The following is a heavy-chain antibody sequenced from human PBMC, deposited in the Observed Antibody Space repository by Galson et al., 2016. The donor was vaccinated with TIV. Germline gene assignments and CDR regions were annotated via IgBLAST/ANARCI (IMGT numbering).Heavy chain of an antibody. CDR3: ATDRNTALDTYHAYYGMDA. J-gene: IGHJ6*02. Sequence: SVKLSCKASGDTFSMIVFNWVRQAPGQGLDWMGGTNPLLGTVNNAQKFQGRVTFTADESRSTAYMELSSLKSEDTAIYYCATDRNTALDTYHAYYGMDAWGQGTAVIVSS. D-gene: IGHD5-18*01. CDR2: TNPLLGTV. V-gene: IGHV1-69*13. CDR1: GDTFSMIV.